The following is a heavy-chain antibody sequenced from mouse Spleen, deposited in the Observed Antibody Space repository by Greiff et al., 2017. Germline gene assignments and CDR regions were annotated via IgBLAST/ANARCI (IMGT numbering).Heavy chain of an antibody. V-gene: IGHV5-17*01. CDR1: GFTFSDYG. CDR3: ARGGDYDDAMDY. J-gene: IGHJ4*01. D-gene: IGHD2-4*01. CDR2: ISSGSSTI. Sequence: EVKLVESGGGLVKPGGSLKLSCAASGFTFSDYGMHWVRQAPEKGLEWVAYISSGSSTIYYADTVKGRFTISRDNAKNTLFLQMTSLRSEDTAMYYCARGGDYDDAMDYWGQGTSVTVSS.